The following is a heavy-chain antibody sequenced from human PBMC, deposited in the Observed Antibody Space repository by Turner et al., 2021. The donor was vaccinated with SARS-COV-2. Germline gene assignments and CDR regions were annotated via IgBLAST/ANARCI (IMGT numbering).Heavy chain of an antibody. CDR3: ARLMDSIDYYYGMDV. V-gene: IGHV4-39*01. CDR1: GGSITSSSYY. J-gene: IGHJ6*02. Sequence: QLQLQESGPGLVKTSETLSLTCTVSGGSITSSSYYWGWIRQPPGKGLEWIGSIYYSGITYYNPSLKSRVTISVDTSKNQFSLKLSSVTAADTAVYYCARLMDSIDYYYGMDVWGQGTTVTVSS. D-gene: IGHD2-2*03. CDR2: IYYSGIT.